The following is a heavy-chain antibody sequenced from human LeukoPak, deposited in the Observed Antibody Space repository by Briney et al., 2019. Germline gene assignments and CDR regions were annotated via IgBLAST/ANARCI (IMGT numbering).Heavy chain of an antibody. J-gene: IGHJ4*02. CDR3: AKDPIYNGGDRYYFDY. CDR2: IYSGGST. CDR1: GFTVSSNY. D-gene: IGHD2-21*01. Sequence: GGSLRLSCAASGFTVSSNYMGWVRQAPGKGLEWVSVIYSGGSTYYADSVKGRFTISRDNSKNTLYLQMNSLRAEDTAVYYCAKDPIYNGGDRYYFDYWGQGTLVTVSS. V-gene: IGHV3-53*01.